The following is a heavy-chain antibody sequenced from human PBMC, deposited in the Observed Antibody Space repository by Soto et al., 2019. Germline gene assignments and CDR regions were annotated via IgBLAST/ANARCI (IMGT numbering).Heavy chain of an antibody. CDR1: GGTFSRYS. Sequence: QVQLVQSGAEVKKPGSSVKVSCKASGGTFSRYSITWLRQAPGHGLEWIGRIIPIFGIASYAQKFHGRVTITADESTSTAYMELSSLRSDDTAVYYCAREDRDRETGLVPAAIDGMDVWGQGTTVTFSS. CDR2: IIPIFGIA. V-gene: IGHV1-69*08. CDR3: AREDRDRETGLVPAAIDGMDV. J-gene: IGHJ6*02. D-gene: IGHD2-2*01.